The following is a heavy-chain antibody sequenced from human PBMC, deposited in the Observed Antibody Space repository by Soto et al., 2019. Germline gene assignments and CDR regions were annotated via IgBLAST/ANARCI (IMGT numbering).Heavy chain of an antibody. Sequence: ASVKVSCKASGYTFTSYDINWVRQATGQGLEWMGWMNPNSGNTGYAQKFQGRVTMTRNTSISTAYMELSSLRSEDTAVYYCARGYPHDYGGNSGLDYWGQGTLVTVSS. J-gene: IGHJ4*02. CDR3: ARGYPHDYGGNSGLDY. V-gene: IGHV1-8*01. CDR2: MNPNSGNT. D-gene: IGHD4-17*01. CDR1: GYTFTSYD.